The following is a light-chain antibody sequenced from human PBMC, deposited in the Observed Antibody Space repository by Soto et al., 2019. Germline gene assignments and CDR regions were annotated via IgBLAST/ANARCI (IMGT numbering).Light chain of an antibody. J-gene: IGLJ2*01. Sequence: QSVLTQPASVSGSPGQSITISCTGTSSDVGGYNYVSWYQQHPGKAHKLMIYDVSNRPSGVSNRFSGSKSGNTASLTISGLQAEDEADYYCSSYTSGSTLVFGGGTKVTVL. V-gene: IGLV2-14*01. CDR2: DVS. CDR1: SSDVGGYNY. CDR3: SSYTSGSTLV.